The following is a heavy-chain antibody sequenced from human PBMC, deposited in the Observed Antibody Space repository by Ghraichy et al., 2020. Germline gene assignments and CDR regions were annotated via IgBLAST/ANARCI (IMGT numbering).Heavy chain of an antibody. V-gene: IGHV3-49*04. CDR1: GFTFGDYA. CDR2: IRSKTYGGTT. Sequence: LTCTTSGFTFGDYAMSWVRQAPGKGLEWVGFIRSKTYGGTTDYAASVKGRFTISRDDSKSIAYLQMNSLKTEDTAVYYCTLYCSSSTCYIRYWGQGILVTVSS. D-gene: IGHD2-2*02. CDR3: TLYCSSSTCYIRY. J-gene: IGHJ4*02.